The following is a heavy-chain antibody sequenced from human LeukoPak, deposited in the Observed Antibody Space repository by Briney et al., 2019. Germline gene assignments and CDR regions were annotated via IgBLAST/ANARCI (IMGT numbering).Heavy chain of an antibody. Sequence: GGSLRLSCAASGFTFSDYWMVWVRQAPGKGLVWVSRILSDGSSTSYADSVKGRFTISRDIAKNTLYLQMNSLRAEDTAVYYCAKVSRIVVVTAIPKDAFDIWGQGTMVTVSS. V-gene: IGHV3-74*01. J-gene: IGHJ3*02. CDR1: GFTFSDYW. D-gene: IGHD2-21*02. CDR3: AKVSRIVVVTAIPKDAFDI. CDR2: ILSDGSST.